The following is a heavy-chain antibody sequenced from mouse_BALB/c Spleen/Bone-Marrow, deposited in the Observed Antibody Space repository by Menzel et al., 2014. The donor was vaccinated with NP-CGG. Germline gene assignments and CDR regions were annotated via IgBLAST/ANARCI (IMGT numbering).Heavy chain of an antibody. V-gene: IGHV1-87*01. CDR1: GYTFTSYW. J-gene: IGHJ4*01. Sequence: VQLQQSGAELARPGASVKLSCKASGYTFTSYWMQGVKQRPGQGLEWIGAIYPGDGDTRYTQKFKGKATLTADKSSSTAYMQLSSLASEDSAVYYCARGDYGSSYDYAMDYWGQGTSVPVSS. D-gene: IGHD1-1*01. CDR2: IYPGDGDT. CDR3: ARGDYGSSYDYAMDY.